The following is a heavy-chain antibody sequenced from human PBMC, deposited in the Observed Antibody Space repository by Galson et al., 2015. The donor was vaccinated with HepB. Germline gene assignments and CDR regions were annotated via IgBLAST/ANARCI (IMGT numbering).Heavy chain of an antibody. CDR3: AKDLSTTVGVAIAPLDASDI. CDR2: ISGSGGST. V-gene: IGHV3-23*01. Sequence: SLRLSCAASGFTFSSYAMSWVRQAPGKGLEWVSVISGSGGSTYYADSVKGRFTISRDNSKNTLYLQMNSLRAEDTAVYYCAKDLSTTVGVAIAPLDASDIWGQGTMVTVSS. J-gene: IGHJ3*02. CDR1: GFTFSSYA. D-gene: IGHD3-3*01.